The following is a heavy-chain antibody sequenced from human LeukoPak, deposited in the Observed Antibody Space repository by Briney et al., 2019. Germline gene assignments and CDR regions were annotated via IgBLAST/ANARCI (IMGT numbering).Heavy chain of an antibody. Sequence: WASVKVSCKASGYTFTSYGISWVRQAPGQGLEWMGWISAYNGNTNYAQKLQGRVTMTTDTSTSTAYMELRSLRSDDTAVYYCARHGDPDSYYYYYGMDVWGQGPRSPSP. CDR1: GYTFTSYG. V-gene: IGHV1-18*01. D-gene: IGHD7-27*01. CDR3: ARHGDPDSYYYYYGMDV. CDR2: ISAYNGNT. J-gene: IGHJ6*02.